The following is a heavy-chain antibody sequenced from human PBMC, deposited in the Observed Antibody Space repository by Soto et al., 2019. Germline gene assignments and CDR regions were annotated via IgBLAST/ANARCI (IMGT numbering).Heavy chain of an antibody. V-gene: IGHV1-69*02. J-gene: IGHJ4*02. CDR3: ARVSDIAAAGSLDY. Sequence: QVQLVQSGAEVKKPGSSVKVSCKASGGTFSSYTISWVRQAPGQGLEWMGRIIPILGIANYAQKFQGRVTITEDKSTSTAYMELSSLRSEDTAVYYCARVSDIAAAGSLDYWGQGTLVTVSS. D-gene: IGHD6-13*01. CDR1: GGTFSSYT. CDR2: IIPILGIA.